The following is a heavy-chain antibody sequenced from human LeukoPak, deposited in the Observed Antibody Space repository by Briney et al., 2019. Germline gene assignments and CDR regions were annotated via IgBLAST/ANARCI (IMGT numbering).Heavy chain of an antibody. V-gene: IGHV3-23*01. CDR2: ISGSGGIT. D-gene: IGHD2-2*01. CDR1: GFTLSSYS. J-gene: IGHJ3*02. CDR3: ARGSTVDAFDI. Sequence: PGGSLRLSCAAYGFTLSSYSMKWDSQAEGKGRECFSAISGSGGITYYADSVKGRLTISRDNSKNTLYLQMNSLRAEDTAVYYCARGSTVDAFDIWGQGTMVTVSS.